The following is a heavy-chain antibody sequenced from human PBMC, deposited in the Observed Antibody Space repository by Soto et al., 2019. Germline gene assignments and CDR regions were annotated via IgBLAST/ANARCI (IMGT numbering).Heavy chain of an antibody. Sequence: QVQLVQSGAEVKKPGSSVKVSCKASGGTFSSYAISWVRQAPGQGLEWMGGIIPIFGTANYAQKFQGRVQITADESTSTADMELSSLRSEDTAVYYCASSHDSSCYSQYFQHWGQGTLVTFSS. CDR1: GGTFSSYA. J-gene: IGHJ1*01. D-gene: IGHD3-22*01. CDR3: ASSHDSSCYSQYFQH. V-gene: IGHV1-69*01. CDR2: IIPIFGTA.